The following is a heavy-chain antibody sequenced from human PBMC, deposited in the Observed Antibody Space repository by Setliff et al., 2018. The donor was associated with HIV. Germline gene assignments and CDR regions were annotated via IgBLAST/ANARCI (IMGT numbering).Heavy chain of an antibody. Sequence: SETLSLTCAVSNYSINSGYYWGWIRQPPGKGLEWIGSIYHSGSTYYNPSLKSRVTITVDTSKNQFSLRLTSVTAADTAVYYCARQSMSHFGVVFSGFDPWGQGTLVTVSS. CDR2: IYHSGST. D-gene: IGHD3-3*01. CDR1: NYSINSGYY. J-gene: IGHJ5*02. V-gene: IGHV4-38-2*01. CDR3: ARQSMSHFGVVFSGFDP.